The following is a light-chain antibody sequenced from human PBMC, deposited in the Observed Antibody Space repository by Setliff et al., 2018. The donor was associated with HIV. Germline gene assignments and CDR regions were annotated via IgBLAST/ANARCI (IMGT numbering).Light chain of an antibody. CDR2: EVT. CDR3: CPFARGGTLYV. Sequence: QSVLAQPASVSGSPGQSITISCTGTGSDVGNYNLVSWYQQHPGKAPKLVIYEVTKRPSGVSSRFSGSKSGNTASLTISGLQTEDEADYYCCPFARGGTLYVFGTGTKVTVL. J-gene: IGLJ1*01. V-gene: IGLV2-23*02. CDR1: GSDVGNYNL.